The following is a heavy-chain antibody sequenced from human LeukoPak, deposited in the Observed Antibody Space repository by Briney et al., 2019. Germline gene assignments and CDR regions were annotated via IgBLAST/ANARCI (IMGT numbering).Heavy chain of an antibody. CDR2: INHSGST. Sequence: SETLSLTCAVYGGSFSGYYWSWIRQPPGKGLEWIGEINHSGSTNYNPSLKSRVTISVDTSKNQFSLKLSSVTAADTAVYYCARVGRDYDSSGYYYYYYYYYMDVWGKGTTVTVSS. D-gene: IGHD3-22*01. J-gene: IGHJ6*03. V-gene: IGHV4-34*01. CDR1: GGSFSGYY. CDR3: ARVGRDYDSSGYYYYYYYYYMDV.